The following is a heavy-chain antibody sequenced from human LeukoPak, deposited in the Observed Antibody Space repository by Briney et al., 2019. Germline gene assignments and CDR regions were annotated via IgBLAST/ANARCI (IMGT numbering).Heavy chain of an antibody. D-gene: IGHD6-19*01. J-gene: IGHJ4*02. CDR2: IYYTGAT. Sequence: SETLSLTCTVSGVSISNYYWTWIRQPPGKGLEWIGYIYYTGATSYNPSLKSRVTISVDTSKNQFSLKLTSVTAADTALYYCAKYGGSGWVIDYWGQGTLVTVSS. V-gene: IGHV4-59*08. CDR1: GVSISNYY. CDR3: AKYGGSGWVIDY.